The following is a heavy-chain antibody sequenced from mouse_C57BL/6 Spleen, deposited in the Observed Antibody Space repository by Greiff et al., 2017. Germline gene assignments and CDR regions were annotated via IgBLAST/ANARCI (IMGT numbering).Heavy chain of an antibody. D-gene: IGHD4-1*01. CDR1: GFTFSDYG. CDR3: TKGKTGSVDY. CDR2: ISSGSSTI. J-gene: IGHJ2*01. Sequence: EVQLVESGGGLVKPGGSLKLSCAASGFTFSDYGMHWVRQAPEKGLEWVAYISSGSSTIYYADTVKGRFPISRDNAKHTLFLQMTSLRSEDTTKYYGTKGKTGSVDYWGQGTTLTVSS. V-gene: IGHV5-17*01.